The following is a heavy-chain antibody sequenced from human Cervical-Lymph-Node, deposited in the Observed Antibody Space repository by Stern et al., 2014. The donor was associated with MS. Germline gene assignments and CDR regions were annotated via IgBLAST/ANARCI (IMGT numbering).Heavy chain of an antibody. V-gene: IGHV3-48*01. Sequence: EVQLVESGGALVQPGGSLTLSCAASGFRFSNYGLNLVRPAPGTGLEWISFIIGSSRTIYYADSVKGRFTSSRDNAKSSLYLHMNTLRVEDTAVYYCTRDPYYFDTSGYLWGQGTLVTVSS. CDR1: GFRFSNYG. CDR3: TRDPYYFDTSGYL. CDR2: IIGSSRTI. J-gene: IGHJ4*02. D-gene: IGHD3-22*01.